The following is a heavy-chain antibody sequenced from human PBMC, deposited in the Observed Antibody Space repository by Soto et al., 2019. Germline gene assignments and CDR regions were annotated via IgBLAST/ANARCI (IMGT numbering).Heavy chain of an antibody. V-gene: IGHV3-30*18. D-gene: IGHD4-17*01. J-gene: IGHJ5*02. CDR1: GFTFRSYA. CDR3: AKAGSDYGEWGYWFDT. CDR2: IAFDGSKT. Sequence: QVQMVESGGGVVQPGRSLRLSCAVSGFTFRSYAMHWVRQAPGKGLEWVAGIAFDGSKTHYADSVKGRFTISRDNSKNTLYLQMNSLRPDDTAVYYCAKAGSDYGEWGYWFDTWGQGTLVSVSS.